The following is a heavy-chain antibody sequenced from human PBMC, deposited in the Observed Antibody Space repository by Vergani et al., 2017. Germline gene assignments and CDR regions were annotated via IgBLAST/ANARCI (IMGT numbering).Heavy chain of an antibody. D-gene: IGHD3-10*01. J-gene: IGHJ4*02. CDR3: ASRRPRLNLGSKSKAGTFDS. CDR2: ITAIGSA. Sequence: QVHLQQRGAGVLKPSETLSLTCGVIGGSLSGYFWSWIRQSPGRGLEWIGEITAIGSAKYSPSATSRVTISVDTSRGEFTLTVTSVTAADTGLYFCASRRPRLNLGSKSKAGTFDSSGQGTLVTVSS. CDR1: GGSLSGYF. V-gene: IGHV4-34*02.